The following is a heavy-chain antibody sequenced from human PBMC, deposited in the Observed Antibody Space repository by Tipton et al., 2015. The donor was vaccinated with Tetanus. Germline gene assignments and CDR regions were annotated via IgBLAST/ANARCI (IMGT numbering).Heavy chain of an antibody. Sequence: LSLTCTPPGRSVSSGSPYWRWIWQHPGKGLEWIGYIYYLVSTPSPHSRKSRVTISVDTSKNQFSLKLSSVTAADTAVYYCVRGIMVRGVSRFDPWGQGTLVTVSS. J-gene: IGHJ5*02. D-gene: IGHD3-10*01. CDR3: VRGIMVRGVSRFDP. CDR2: IYYLVST. CDR1: GRSVSSGSPY. V-gene: IGHV4-61*01.